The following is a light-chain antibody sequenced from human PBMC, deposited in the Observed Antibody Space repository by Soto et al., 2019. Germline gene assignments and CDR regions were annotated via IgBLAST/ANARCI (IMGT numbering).Light chain of an antibody. CDR3: QQYGRATRT. Sequence: IVLTQSACTLSLSPGESAILSCRASQRMXSSFLAWYGQNPGQAPRLLXDSSSNRATGSPDRFSGGGSVTDFTLTISRLEPADFAVYYCQQYGRATRTFGGGTKVDI. CDR1: QRMXSSF. J-gene: IGKJ4*02. V-gene: IGKV3-20*01. CDR2: SSS.